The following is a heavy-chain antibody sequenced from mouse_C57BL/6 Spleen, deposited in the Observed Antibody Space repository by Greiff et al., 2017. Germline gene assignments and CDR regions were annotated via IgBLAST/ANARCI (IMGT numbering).Heavy chain of an antibody. V-gene: IGHV1-18*01. CDR3: ATGNWDERFAY. CDR1: GYTFTDYN. J-gene: IGHJ3*01. D-gene: IGHD4-1*01. CDR2: INPNNGGT. Sequence: EVQLQQSGPELVKPGASVKIPCKASGYTFTDYNMDWVKQSHGKSLEWIGDINPNNGGTIYNQKFKGKATLTVDKSSSTAYMELRSLTSEDTAVYYCATGNWDERFAYWGQGTLVTVSA.